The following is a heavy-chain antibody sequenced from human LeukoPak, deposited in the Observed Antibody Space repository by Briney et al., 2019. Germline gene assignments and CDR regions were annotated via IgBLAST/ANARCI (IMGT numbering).Heavy chain of an antibody. CDR2: INWSGGST. CDR3: ARVVGFGEFYNWFDP. D-gene: IGHD3-10*01. CDR1: GFSFDDYG. J-gene: IGHJ5*02. V-gene: IGHV3-20*04. Sequence: GGSLRLSCVASGFSFDDYGMIWVRKFPGKGLEWVSGINWSGGSTGYADSVKGRFTIPRDNAKKSLYLQMSSLRDEDTAFYYCARVVGFGEFYNWFDPWGQGTLVTVSS.